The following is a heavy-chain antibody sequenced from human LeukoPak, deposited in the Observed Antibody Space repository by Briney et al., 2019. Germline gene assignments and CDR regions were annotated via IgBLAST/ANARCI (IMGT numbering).Heavy chain of an antibody. CDR3: AKGGAVSSKSITMVRGTRRYYYYMDV. D-gene: IGHD3-10*01. CDR2: ISYDGSNK. Sequence: GGSLRLSCAASGFTFSTYGIHWVRQAPGKGLEWVAFISYDGSNKYYADSVQGRITISRDNSKNTLYLQMNSLRAEDTAVYYCAKGGAVSSKSITMVRGTRRYYYYMDVWGKGTTVTISS. J-gene: IGHJ6*03. CDR1: GFTFSTYG. V-gene: IGHV3-30*04.